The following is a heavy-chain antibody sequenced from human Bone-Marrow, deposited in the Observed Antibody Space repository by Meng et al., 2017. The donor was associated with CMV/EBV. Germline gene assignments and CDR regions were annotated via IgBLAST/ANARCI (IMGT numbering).Heavy chain of an antibody. J-gene: IGHJ6*02. CDR2: INHSGST. V-gene: IGHV4-34*01. D-gene: IGHD6-13*01. CDR1: GGSFSGYY. CDR3: ARGSVCIAAAAFTFYYYYYGMDV. Sequence: GSLGLSCAVYGGSFSGYYWSWIRQPPGKGLEWIGEINHSGSTNYNPSLKSRVTISVDTSKNQFSLKLSSVTAADTAVYYCARGSVCIAAAAFTFYYYYYGMDVWGQGTTVTVSS.